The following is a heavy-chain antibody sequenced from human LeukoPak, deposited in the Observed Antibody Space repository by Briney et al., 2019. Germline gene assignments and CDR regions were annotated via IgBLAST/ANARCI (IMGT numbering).Heavy chain of an antibody. Sequence: GGTLRLSRAASGFTFSSYSMNWVRHAPAKGLEGVSSISSSSSYIYYADSVKGRFTISRDNAKNSLYLQMNSRRAEDTAVYYCARDWRRPRAFDIWGQGTMVTVSS. CDR1: GFTFSSYS. J-gene: IGHJ3*02. CDR3: ARDWRRPRAFDI. V-gene: IGHV3-21*01. D-gene: IGHD3-3*01. CDR2: ISSSSSYI.